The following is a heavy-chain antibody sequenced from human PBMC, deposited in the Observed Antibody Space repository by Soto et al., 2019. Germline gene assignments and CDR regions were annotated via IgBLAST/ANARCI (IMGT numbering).Heavy chain of an antibody. CDR3: AKLSRTAFDCAFDI. J-gene: IGHJ3*02. CDR2: ISYDGSKK. V-gene: IGHV3-30*18. Sequence: QVQLVESGGGVVQPGRSLRLSCAASGFTFSSYGMHWVRQAPGKGLEWVAVISYDGSKKYYVDSVKGRYTISRDNSKNKLYLQMNNLKAEDTAVYYCAKLSRTAFDCAFDIWGQGTMVTVSS. D-gene: IGHD5-18*01. CDR1: GFTFSSYG.